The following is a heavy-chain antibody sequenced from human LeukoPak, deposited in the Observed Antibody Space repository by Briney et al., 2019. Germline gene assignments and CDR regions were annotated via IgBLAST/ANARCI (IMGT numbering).Heavy chain of an antibody. CDR1: GYSFTNYW. D-gene: IGHD1-7*01. Sequence: GESLKISCEGSGYSFTNYWIGWVRQMPGKGLEWMGIIYPGDSDTRYSPSFQGQVTISADKSISTAYLQWSSLKASDTAMYYCARQRVTGTTPYYYYMDVWGKGTTVTVSS. J-gene: IGHJ6*03. V-gene: IGHV5-51*01. CDR3: ARQRVTGTTPYYYYMDV. CDR2: IYPGDSDT.